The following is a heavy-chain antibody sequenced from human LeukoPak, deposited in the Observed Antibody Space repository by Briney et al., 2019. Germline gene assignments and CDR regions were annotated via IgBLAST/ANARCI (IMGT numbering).Heavy chain of an antibody. CDR2: ISSSSSTI. CDR1: GFTFSSYS. J-gene: IGHJ4*02. CDR3: ASLHRGVILDY. V-gene: IGHV3-48*01. D-gene: IGHD3-10*01. Sequence: GGSLRLSCAASGFTFSSYSMNWVRQAPGKGLEWVSYISSSSSTIYYADSVKGRFTISRDNAKNSLYLQMNSLRAEDTAVYYCASLHRGVILDYWGQGTLVTVSS.